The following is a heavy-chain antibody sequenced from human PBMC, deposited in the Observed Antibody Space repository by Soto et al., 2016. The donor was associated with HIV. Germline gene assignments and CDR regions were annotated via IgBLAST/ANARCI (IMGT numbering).Heavy chain of an antibody. CDR3: ARRARIQVSRTFFQYFYYILGV. Sequence: QVQLQQWGAGLLNTSETLSLTCAVYGGSFSGYYWSWIRRSPGKGLEWIGEVSHGGRANYNSSLQSRLTISVDTSKNQFSLKLNSVTATDTAIYYCARRARIQVSRTFFQYFYYILGVWGQGTTVIVSS. CDR2: VSHGGRA. J-gene: IGHJ6*02. V-gene: IGHV4-34*01. CDR1: GGSFSGYY. D-gene: IGHD5-18*01.